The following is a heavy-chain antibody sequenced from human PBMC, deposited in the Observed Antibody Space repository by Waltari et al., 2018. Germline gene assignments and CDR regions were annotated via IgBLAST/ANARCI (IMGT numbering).Heavy chain of an antibody. CDR1: GGSISTHF. V-gene: IGHV4-59*11. CDR3: ARASYGSGSSWFDP. D-gene: IGHD3-10*01. CDR2: IYSSGST. J-gene: IGHJ5*02. Sequence: QVQLQESGPGLVKPSETLSLICSVSGGSISTHFWGWIRQPPGKTLEWIGNIYSSGSTNYNPSRTSRVTISLDRAKNQFSLKRRSVSAADTAVYYCARASYGSGSSWFDPWGQGNLVTVSS.